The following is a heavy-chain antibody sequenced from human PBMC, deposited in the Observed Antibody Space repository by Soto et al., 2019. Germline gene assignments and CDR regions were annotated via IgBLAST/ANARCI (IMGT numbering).Heavy chain of an antibody. V-gene: IGHV4-39*01. J-gene: IGHJ5*02. CDR1: GCSISSSSYF. D-gene: IGHD3-9*01. CDR3: SRYPTEFSVEP. CDR2: IYYSGST. Sequence: SGTLSLTCSVSGCSISSSSYFWCWIRQPPGKGLEWIGSIYYSGSTYYNPSLKSRVTVSVDTSKNQFSLKLSSVTAADTAVYYVSRYPTEFSVEPWGQGRLV.